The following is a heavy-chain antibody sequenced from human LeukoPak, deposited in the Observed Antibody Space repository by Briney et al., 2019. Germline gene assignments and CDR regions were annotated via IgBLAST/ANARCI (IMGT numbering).Heavy chain of an antibody. J-gene: IGHJ3*02. V-gene: IGHV4-39*01. CDR3: ASVSIKYKAFDI. Sequence: SETLSLTCTVSGGSISSYYWGWLRQPPGKGLEWIGSIYYSGSTYYNPSLKSRVTISVDTSKNQFSLKLSSVTAADTAVYYCASVSIKYKAFDIWGQGTMVTVSS. CDR2: IYYSGST. CDR1: GGSISSYY. D-gene: IGHD1-1*01.